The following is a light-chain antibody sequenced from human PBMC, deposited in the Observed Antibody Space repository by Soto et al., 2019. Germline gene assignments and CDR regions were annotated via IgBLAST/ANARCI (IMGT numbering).Light chain of an antibody. CDR2: DVS. CDR3: QQYNTFWT. V-gene: IGKV1-5*01. J-gene: IGKJ1*01. CDR1: QSISRL. Sequence: EIQMTQSPSTLSASPGDRATITCRASQSISRLLAWYQQKPGRAPKLLIYDVSSLESGVPSRFSGSGSGTEFTLTISSLQPDDFATYYCQQYNTFWTFGHGTKVDIK.